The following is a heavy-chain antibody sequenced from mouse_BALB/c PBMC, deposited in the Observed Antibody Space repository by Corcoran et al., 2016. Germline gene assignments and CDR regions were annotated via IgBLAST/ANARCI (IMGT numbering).Heavy chain of an antibody. V-gene: IGHV9-3-1*01. CDR3: AREEGYAMDY. J-gene: IGHJ4*01. CDR2: INTYTGEP. Sequence: QIQLVQSGPELKKPGETVKISCKASGYTFTNYGMNWVKQAPGKGLKWMGWINTYTGEPTYADDFKGRFAFSLETSASTAYLQINILKNEDTATYFCAREEGYAMDYWGQGTSVTVSS. CDR1: GYTFTNYG.